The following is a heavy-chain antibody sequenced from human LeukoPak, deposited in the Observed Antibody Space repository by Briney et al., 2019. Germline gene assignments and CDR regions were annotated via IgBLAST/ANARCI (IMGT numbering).Heavy chain of an antibody. J-gene: IGHJ6*03. Sequence: ASVKVSCKASGYTFTSYDINWVRQATGQGLEWMGWMNPNSGNTGYAQKFQGRVTITGNTSISTAYMELSSLRSEDTAVYYCARGPPYYDFWSGYGYYYYYMDVWGKGTTVTVSS. V-gene: IGHV1-8*03. CDR3: ARGPPYYDFWSGYGYYYYYMDV. CDR1: GYTFTSYD. D-gene: IGHD3-3*01. CDR2: MNPNSGNT.